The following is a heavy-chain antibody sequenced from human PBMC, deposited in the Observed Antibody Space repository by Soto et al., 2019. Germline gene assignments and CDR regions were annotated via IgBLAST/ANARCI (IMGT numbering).Heavy chain of an antibody. D-gene: IGHD1-26*01. CDR1: GFTFSSYW. Sequence: GGSLRLSCAASGFTFSSYWMSWVRQAPGKGLEWVSYIKHNSSTIYYADSVKGRFTISRDNAKNSLYLQMNSLRDEDTAVYYCIGDGGATDWFDPWGQGTLVTVSS. CDR3: IGDGGATDWFDP. V-gene: IGHV3-48*02. CDR2: IKHNSSTI. J-gene: IGHJ5*02.